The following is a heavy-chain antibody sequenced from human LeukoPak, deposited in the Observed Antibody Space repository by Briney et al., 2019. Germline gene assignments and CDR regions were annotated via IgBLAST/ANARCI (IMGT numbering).Heavy chain of an antibody. CDR1: GGSMSRGDYY. CDR3: ARAPPNYQLLPEDAFDI. CDR2: INHSGSI. J-gene: IGHJ3*02. V-gene: IGHV4-34*01. D-gene: IGHD2-2*01. Sequence: SETLSLTCTVSGGSMSRGDYYYTWIRQPPGKGLEWIGEINHSGSINYNPSLKSRVTISVDTSTNQFSLKLSSVTAADTAVYYCARAPPNYQLLPEDAFDIWGQGTMVTVSS.